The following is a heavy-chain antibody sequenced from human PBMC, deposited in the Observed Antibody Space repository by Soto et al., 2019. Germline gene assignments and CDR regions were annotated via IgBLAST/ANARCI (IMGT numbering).Heavy chain of an antibody. CDR2: INAGNGNT. D-gene: IGHD2-21*02. CDR3: AVSIVVVTALDY. Sequence: QVQLVQSGAEEKKPGASVKVSCKASGYTFTSYAMHWVRQAPGQRLEWMGWINAGNGNTKYSQKFQGRGTITRDTSASTAYMELSGLRSEDTAVYACAVSIVVVTALDYWGQGTLVTVSS. CDR1: GYTFTSYA. V-gene: IGHV1-3*05. J-gene: IGHJ4*01.